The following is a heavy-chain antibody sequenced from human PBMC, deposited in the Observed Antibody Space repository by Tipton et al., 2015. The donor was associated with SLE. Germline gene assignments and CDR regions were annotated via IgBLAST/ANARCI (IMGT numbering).Heavy chain of an antibody. D-gene: IGHD1-26*01. Sequence: SLRLSCAASGFSFSTSGMNWVRQAPGKGLEWISFISSRGTKYYADSVMDRFTISRDNDKNSLFLQLNSLRAEDTAVYYCVQAISGSLYYWGQGILVTVSS. CDR2: ISSRGTK. J-gene: IGHJ4*02. CDR3: VQAISGSLYY. V-gene: IGHV3-48*01. CDR1: GFSFSTSG.